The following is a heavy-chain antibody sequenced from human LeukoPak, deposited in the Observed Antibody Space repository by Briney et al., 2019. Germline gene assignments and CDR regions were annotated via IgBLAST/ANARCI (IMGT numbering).Heavy chain of an antibody. V-gene: IGHV4-30-4*08. CDR1: GGSISSGDYY. CDR2: IYYSGST. D-gene: IGHD6-13*01. CDR3: ARVAYPAGTGTFDI. J-gene: IGHJ3*02. Sequence: SQTLSLXCTVSGGSISSGDYYWSWIRQPPGKGPEWIGYIYYSGSTYYNPSLKSRVTISVDTSKNQFSLKLSSVTAADTAVYYCARVAYPAGTGTFDIWGQGTMVTVSS.